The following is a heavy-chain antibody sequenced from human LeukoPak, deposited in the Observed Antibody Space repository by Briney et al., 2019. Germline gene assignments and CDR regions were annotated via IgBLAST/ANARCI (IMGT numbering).Heavy chain of an antibody. CDR1: GFTFSSYA. V-gene: IGHV3-23*01. Sequence: GRSLRLSCTASGFTFSSYAMSWVRQAPGKGLEWVSAISGSGGSTYYADSVKGRFTISRDNSKNTLYLQMNSLRAGDTAVYYCAAGARSSGYYYRGDYWGQGTLVTVSS. D-gene: IGHD3-22*01. CDR3: AAGARSSGYYYRGDY. J-gene: IGHJ4*02. CDR2: ISGSGGST.